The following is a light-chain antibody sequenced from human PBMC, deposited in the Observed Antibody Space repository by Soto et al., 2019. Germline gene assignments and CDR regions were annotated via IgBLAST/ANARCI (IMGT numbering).Light chain of an antibody. CDR2: GAS. Sequence: EIVMTQSPATLSVSPGERATLSCRASQRVGSNYLAWYQQRPGQAPRLLIYGASIRATGIPDRFNGSGSGTDFTLTISRLEPEDFAVYFCQQHGSSPWTFGQGTKVDIK. J-gene: IGKJ1*01. CDR3: QQHGSSPWT. CDR1: QRVGSNY. V-gene: IGKV3-20*01.